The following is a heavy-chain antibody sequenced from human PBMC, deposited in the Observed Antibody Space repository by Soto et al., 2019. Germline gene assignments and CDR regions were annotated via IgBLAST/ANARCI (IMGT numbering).Heavy chain of an antibody. CDR3: AKDLYGDPYGKLGLV. CDR2: ISGSGGST. J-gene: IGHJ4*02. D-gene: IGHD4-17*01. V-gene: IGHV3-23*01. Sequence: GSLRLSCAASGFTFSSYAMSWVRQAPGKGLEWVSAISGSGGSTYYADSVKGRFTISRDNSKNTLYLQMNSLRAEDTAVYYCAKDLYGDPYGKLGLVWGQGTLVTVSS. CDR1: GFTFSSYA.